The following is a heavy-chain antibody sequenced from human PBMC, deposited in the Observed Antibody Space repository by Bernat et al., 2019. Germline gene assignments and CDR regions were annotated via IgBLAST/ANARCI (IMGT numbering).Heavy chain of an antibody. CDR3: AKDLGSGWYSFDY. D-gene: IGHD6-19*01. J-gene: IGHJ4*02. CDR2: FSGRGGAT. Sequence: EVQLLESGGDLVQPGGSLRLSCAASGFTFSTYAMSWVRQAPGKGLEWVSSFSGRGGATYYADSVKGRFIISRDNSKNTLYLQMNSLRAEDTAVDYCAKDLGSGWYSFDYWGQGTLVTVPS. CDR1: GFTFSTYA. V-gene: IGHV3-23*01.